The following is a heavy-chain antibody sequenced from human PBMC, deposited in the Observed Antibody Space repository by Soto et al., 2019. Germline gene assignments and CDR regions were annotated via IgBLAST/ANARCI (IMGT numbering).Heavy chain of an antibody. D-gene: IGHD2-21*02. V-gene: IGHV4-59*01. CDR3: ARDLWGYCGTDCYPLDV. J-gene: IGHJ6*02. CDR1: GGSISRYY. CDR2: MYNTGST. Sequence: QVQLQESGPGLVKPSETLSLTCTVSGGSISRYYWSWIRQPPGKGLEWIGYMYNTGSTVYNPSFRSRGTISVDTSKNQFSLKLNSVTAADTAVYYFARDLWGYCGTDCYPLDVWGQGTTVTVSS.